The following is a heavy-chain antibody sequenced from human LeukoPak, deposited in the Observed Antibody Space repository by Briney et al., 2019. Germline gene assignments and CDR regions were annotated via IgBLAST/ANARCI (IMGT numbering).Heavy chain of an antibody. Sequence: GGSLRLSCAASGFAFSRHAMHWVRQAPGKGLEWVAFLSYDGSNKYYPDSVKGRFTISRDTSRNTLYLQMNSLGPEDTAFYFCGRNFPSGWPYQIDNWGQGTLVSVSS. CDR2: LSYDGSNK. CDR1: GFAFSRHA. CDR3: GRNFPSGWPYQIDN. D-gene: IGHD6-19*01. J-gene: IGHJ4*02. V-gene: IGHV3-30-3*01.